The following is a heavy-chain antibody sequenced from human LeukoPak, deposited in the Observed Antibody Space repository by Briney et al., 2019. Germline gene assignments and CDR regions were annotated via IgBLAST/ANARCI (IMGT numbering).Heavy chain of an antibody. CDR2: ISWNSGSI. CDR1: GFTFDDYA. J-gene: IGHJ4*02. D-gene: IGHD1-26*01. CDR3: AKDRMGATLTLDY. V-gene: IGHV3-9*01. Sequence: GRSLRLSCAASGFTFDDYAMHWVRQAPGKGLEWVSGISWNSGSIGYADSVKGRFTISRDNAKNSLYLQMNSLRAEDTALYYCAKDRMGATLTLDYWGQGTLVTVSS.